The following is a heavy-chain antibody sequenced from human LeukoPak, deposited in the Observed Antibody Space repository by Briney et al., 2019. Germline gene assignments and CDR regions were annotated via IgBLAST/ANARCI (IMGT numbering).Heavy chain of an antibody. CDR2: FDLEDGET. D-gene: IGHD3-10*01. CDR3: ATFLLRDDGSGSGGNWFDP. J-gene: IGHJ5*02. V-gene: IGHV1-24*01. CDR1: GYTLTELS. Sequence: ASVKVSCKVSGYTLTELSMHWVRQAPPPGLEWKGGFDLEDGETIYAQNFQGRVTMTEDTSTDTAYMELSSLRSEDTAVYYCATFLLRDDGSGSGGNWFDPWGQGTLVTVSS.